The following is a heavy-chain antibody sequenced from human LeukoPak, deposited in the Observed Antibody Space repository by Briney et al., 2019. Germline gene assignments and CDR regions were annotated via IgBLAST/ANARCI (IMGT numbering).Heavy chain of an antibody. CDR3: ARVTGYVMEDYFGY. CDR2: IYYSGST. J-gene: IGHJ4*02. Sequence: PSETLSLTCTVSGGSISSSSYYWGWIRQPPGKGLEWIGSIYYSGSTYYNPSLKSRVTISVDTSKNQFSLRLSSVTAADTAVYYCARVTGYVMEDYFGYWGQGTLVTVSS. D-gene: IGHD6-13*01. V-gene: IGHV4-39*07. CDR1: GGSISSSSYY.